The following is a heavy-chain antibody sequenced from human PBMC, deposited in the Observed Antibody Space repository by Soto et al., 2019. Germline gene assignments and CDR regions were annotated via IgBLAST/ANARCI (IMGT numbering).Heavy chain of an antibody. D-gene: IGHD2-15*01. Sequence: QVQLVESGGGVVQPGRSLRLSCAASGFIFNEYGMHWVRQAPGKGLEWVAGTWDDGSNKYYADSLRGRLTFSRDNSRNTMSLQMNSLRVEDTAIYYCARWGCSGSNCNLNQRSFDLWGQGTLVTVSS. J-gene: IGHJ4*02. V-gene: IGHV3-33*01. CDR1: GFIFNEYG. CDR3: ARWGCSGSNCNLNQRSFDL. CDR2: TWDDGSNK.